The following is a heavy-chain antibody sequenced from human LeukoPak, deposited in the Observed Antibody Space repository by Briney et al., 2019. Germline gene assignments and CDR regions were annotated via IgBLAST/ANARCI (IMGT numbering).Heavy chain of an antibody. D-gene: IGHD3-10*01. CDR2: IYYSGST. CDR1: GGSVSDYY. CDR3: ARGGYYGSGNDFRFDP. J-gene: IGHJ5*02. Sequence: SETLSLTCTISGGSVSDYYWSWIRQSPGKGLEWSGYIYYSGSTNYKPSLKSRVTISVDTSKNQFSLKLNSVTAADTAVYYCARGGYYGSGNDFRFDPWGQGTLVTVSS. V-gene: IGHV4-59*02.